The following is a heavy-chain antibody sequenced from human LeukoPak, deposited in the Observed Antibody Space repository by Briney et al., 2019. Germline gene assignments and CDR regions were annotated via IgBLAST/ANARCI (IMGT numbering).Heavy chain of an antibody. CDR3: ASRAVVVPAASQRRQFDY. J-gene: IGHJ4*02. CDR1: SGSISTSNYY. D-gene: IGHD2-2*01. V-gene: IGHV4-39*01. Sequence: PSETLSLTCTVSSGSISTSNYYWGWIRQPPGKGLEWIGSIYYRGSTYYNPSLKSRVTISVDTSKNQFSLKLSSVTAADTAVYYCASRAVVVPAASQRRQFDYWGQGTLVTVSS. CDR2: IYYRGST.